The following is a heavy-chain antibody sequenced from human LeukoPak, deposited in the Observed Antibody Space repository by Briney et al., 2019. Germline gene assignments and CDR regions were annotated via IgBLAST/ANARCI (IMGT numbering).Heavy chain of an antibody. CDR1: GFTFSSYG. V-gene: IGHV3-30*03. J-gene: IGHJ4*02. CDR3: ARLGYSYDFDY. CDR2: ISYDGSNK. Sequence: GGSLRLSCAASGFTFSSYGMHWVRQAPGKGLEWVAVISYDGSNKYYADSVKGRFTISRDNAKNSLYLQMNSLRAEDTAVYYCARLGYSYDFDYWGQGTLVTVSS. D-gene: IGHD5-18*01.